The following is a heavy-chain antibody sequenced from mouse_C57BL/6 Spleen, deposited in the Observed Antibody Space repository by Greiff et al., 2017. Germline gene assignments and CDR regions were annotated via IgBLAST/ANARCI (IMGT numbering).Heavy chain of an antibody. V-gene: IGHV1-64*01. D-gene: IGHD2-4*01. J-gene: IGHJ2*01. CDR3: ARERIYDYDEDY. CDR1: GYTFTSYW. Sequence: QVQLKQPGAELVKPGASVKLSCKASGYTFTSYWMHWVKQRPGQGLEWIGMIHPNSGSTNYNEKFKSKATLTVDKSSSTAYMQLSSLTSEDSAVYYCARERIYDYDEDYWGQGTTLTVSS. CDR2: IHPNSGST.